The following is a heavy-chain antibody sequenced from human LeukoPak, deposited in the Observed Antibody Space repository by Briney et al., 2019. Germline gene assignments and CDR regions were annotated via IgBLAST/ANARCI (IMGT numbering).Heavy chain of an antibody. CDR2: ISSGGSTI. V-gene: IGHV3-48*01. CDR3: ARDSYSGYDTTPDY. D-gene: IGHD5-12*01. Sequence: GGSLRLSCAASGFTFSTYSHNWVRQAPGKGLEWISYISSGGSTIYYADSVKGRFTISRDNAKNSLHLQMNSLRAEDTAVYYCARDSYSGYDTTPDYWGKGTLVTVSS. J-gene: IGHJ4*02. CDR1: GFTFSTYS.